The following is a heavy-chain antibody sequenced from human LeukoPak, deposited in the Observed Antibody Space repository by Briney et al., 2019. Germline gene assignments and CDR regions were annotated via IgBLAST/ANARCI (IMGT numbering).Heavy chain of an antibody. J-gene: IGHJ4*02. D-gene: IGHD5-18*01. CDR3: ATGHSYGYDY. CDR2: ISNDGRDN. Sequence: PGRSLRLSCAASRFTFSTYAMHWVRQAPGKGLEWLSVISNDGRDNHYADSVKGRFTISRDNAKNTLYLQMNSLRADDSGVYYCATGHSYGYDYWGQGVLVTVSS. CDR1: RFTFSTYA. V-gene: IGHV3-30*04.